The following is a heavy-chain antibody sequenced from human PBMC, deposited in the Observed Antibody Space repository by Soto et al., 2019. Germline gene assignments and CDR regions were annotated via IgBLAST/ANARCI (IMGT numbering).Heavy chain of an antibody. Sequence: XGSLRLSCAASVFTFRSYSMNWVRQAPGKGLEWISYIXSSSSXIYYTDYVKGXXTISRDNXXNSLYLQMNSLRDEDTAVYYCARDTLGSDYDAFDIWGQGKMVTVS. D-gene: IGHD4-17*01. CDR2: IXSSSSXI. CDR3: ARDTLGSDYDAFDI. CDR1: VFTFRSYS. V-gene: IGHV3-48*02. J-gene: IGHJ3*02.